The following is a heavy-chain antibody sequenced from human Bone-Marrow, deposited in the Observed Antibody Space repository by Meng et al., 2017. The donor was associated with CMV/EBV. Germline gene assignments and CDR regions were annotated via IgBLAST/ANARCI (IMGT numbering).Heavy chain of an antibody. D-gene: IGHD2-21*02. J-gene: IGHJ4*02. V-gene: IGHV3-73*01. Sequence: LSCAPSAFIFSGSTIPWVRQSSGEGPEWLGRIRNRANNYATMYAASVTGRFTISRDDSGNMAYLQMNSLKIEDTAVYYCARLGSDPDYWGQGTLVTVSS. CDR2: IRNRANNYAT. CDR3: ARLGSDPDY. CDR1: AFIFSGST.